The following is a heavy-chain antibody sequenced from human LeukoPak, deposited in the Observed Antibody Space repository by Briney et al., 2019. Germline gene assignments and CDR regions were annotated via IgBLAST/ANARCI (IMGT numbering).Heavy chain of an antibody. Sequence: GGSLRLSCAASGFTFSSYAMSWVRQAPGKGLEWVSVIYSGGSTYYADSVKGRFTISRGNSKNTLYLQMNTLRDEDTAVYYCANWGSGYESYAFDIWGQGTMVTVSS. D-gene: IGHD5-12*01. CDR3: ANWGSGYESYAFDI. CDR1: GFTFSSYA. CDR2: IYSGGST. V-gene: IGHV3-66*01. J-gene: IGHJ3*02.